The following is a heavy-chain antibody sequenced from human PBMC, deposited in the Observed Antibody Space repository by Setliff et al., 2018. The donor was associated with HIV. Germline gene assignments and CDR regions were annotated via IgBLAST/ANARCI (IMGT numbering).Heavy chain of an antibody. V-gene: IGHV4-61*05. Sequence: SETLSLTCTVPGGSTNRSNYYWGWIRQPPGKGLEWIGYIFASGSFLYNPSLQSRVSISIDTSKNQFSLKLSSVTAADTAVYYCARRIDNSGSLPAKNWFDTWGQGRLVTVSS. CDR1: GGSTNRSNYY. CDR3: ARRIDNSGSLPAKNWFDT. CDR2: IFASGSF. D-gene: IGHD3-10*01. J-gene: IGHJ5*02.